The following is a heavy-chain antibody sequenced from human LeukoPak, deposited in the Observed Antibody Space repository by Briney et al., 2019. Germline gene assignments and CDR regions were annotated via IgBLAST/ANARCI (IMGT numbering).Heavy chain of an antibody. CDR3: AKNGGLLGVWDAFDI. D-gene: IGHD2-8*01. CDR2: MNPNSGRT. CDR1: GYTLTSYD. V-gene: IGHV1-8*01. Sequence: ASVKVSCKASGYTLTSYDINWVRQATGQGLEWMGWMNPNSGRTGYAQNFQGRITITRNTSISTAYMELSSLRAEDTAVYYCAKNGGLLGVWDAFDIWGQGTMVTVSS. J-gene: IGHJ3*02.